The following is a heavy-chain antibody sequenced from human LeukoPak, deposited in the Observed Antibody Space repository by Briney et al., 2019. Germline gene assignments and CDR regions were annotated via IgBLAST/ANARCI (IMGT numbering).Heavy chain of an antibody. CDR1: GFVFRSYP. V-gene: IGHV3-30*04. J-gene: IGHJ4*02. CDR3: ARVMYSSSSFDY. D-gene: IGHD6-13*01. Sequence: GGSLRLSCAASGFVFRSYPMQWVRQAPGKGLEGVTIISYDGNHIFYADSVKGRFTISRDNSKNTLYLQMNGLRPEDTAVYYCARVMYSSSSFDYWGQGTLVTVSS. CDR2: ISYDGNHI.